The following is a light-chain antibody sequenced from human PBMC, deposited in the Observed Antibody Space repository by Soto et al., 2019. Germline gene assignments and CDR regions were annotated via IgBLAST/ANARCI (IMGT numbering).Light chain of an antibody. CDR3: AAWDDSLNASYV. CDR2: SNN. CDR1: SSNIGSNT. J-gene: IGLJ1*01. V-gene: IGLV1-44*01. Sequence: QSVLTQPPSASGTPGQRVTISCSGSSSNIGSNTVNWYQQLPGTAPKLLIYSNNQRPSGVPDRFSGSKSGTSASLAISGLQSEDEADYYCAAWDDSLNASYVFGTGTKGHRP.